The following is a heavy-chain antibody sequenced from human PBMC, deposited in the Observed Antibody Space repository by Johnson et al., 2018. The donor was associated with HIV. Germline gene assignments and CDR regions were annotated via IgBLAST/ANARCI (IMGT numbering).Heavy chain of an antibody. J-gene: IGHJ3*02. CDR1: GFTFSSYA. D-gene: IGHD4-17*01. V-gene: IGHV3-30*04. CDR2: ISYDGSNK. CDR3: ARSPYYDDYWSDAFDI. Sequence: QEQLVESGGGVVQPGRSLRLSCAASGFTFSSYAMHWVRQAPGKGLEWVAVISYDGSNKYYADSVKGRFTISRDNSKNTLYLQMNSLRAEDTAVYYCARSPYYDDYWSDAFDIWGQGTMVTVSS.